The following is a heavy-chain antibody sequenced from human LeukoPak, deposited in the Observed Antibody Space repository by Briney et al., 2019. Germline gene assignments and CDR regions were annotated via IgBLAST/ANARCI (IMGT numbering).Heavy chain of an antibody. CDR2: YHPEDGEI. V-gene: IGHV1-24*01. CDR3: ATEGGRSFDF. J-gene: IGHJ4*02. D-gene: IGHD3-16*01. Sequence: ASVKVSCKASGYTFTSYYMHWVRQAPGQGLEWMGGYHPEDGEILYAQKSQGRVTMTEDTSTDTAYMELSSLRSDDTAVYYCATEGGRSFDFWGQGTLVTVSS. CDR1: GYTFTSYY.